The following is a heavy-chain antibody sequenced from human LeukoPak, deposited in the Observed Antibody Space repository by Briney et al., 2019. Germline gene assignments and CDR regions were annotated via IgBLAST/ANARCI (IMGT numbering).Heavy chain of an antibody. CDR2: ISSSGSTI. CDR3: ARDRLGWFGELLPQNYYYYGMDV. D-gene: IGHD3-10*01. J-gene: IGHJ6*02. CDR1: GFTFSSYE. Sequence: GGSLRLSCAASGFTFSSYEMNWVRQAPGKGLEWVSYISSSGSTIYYADSVKGRFTISRDNAKNSLYLQMNSLRAEDTAVYYCARDRLGWFGELLPQNYYYYGMDVWGQGTTVTVSS. V-gene: IGHV3-48*03.